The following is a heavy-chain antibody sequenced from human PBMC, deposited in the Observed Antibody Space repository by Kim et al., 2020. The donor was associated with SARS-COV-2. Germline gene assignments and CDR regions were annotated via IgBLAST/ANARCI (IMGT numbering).Heavy chain of an antibody. V-gene: IGHV3-74*01. D-gene: IGHD5-18*01. Sequence: GGSLRLSCAASGFTFSSYWMHWVRQAPGKGLVWVSRINSDGSSTSYADSVKGRFTISRDNAKNTLYLQMNSLRAEDTAVYYCAGSKIQLWSTPFDYWGQGTLVTVSS. J-gene: IGHJ4*02. CDR2: INSDGSST. CDR3: AGSKIQLWSTPFDY. CDR1: GFTFSSYW.